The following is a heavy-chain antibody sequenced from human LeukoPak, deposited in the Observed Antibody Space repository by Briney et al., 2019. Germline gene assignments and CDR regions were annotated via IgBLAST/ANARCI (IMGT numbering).Heavy chain of an antibody. CDR3: AIRPLDCSSTSCYTEAYYYMDV. CDR2: TIPILGIA. Sequence: SVKVSCKASGGTFSSYTISWVRQAPGQGREWMGRTIPILGIANYAQKFQGRVTITADKSTSTAYMELSSLRSEDTAVYYCAIRPLDCSSTSCYTEAYYYMDVWGKGTTVTVSS. CDR1: GGTFSSYT. J-gene: IGHJ6*03. V-gene: IGHV1-69*02. D-gene: IGHD2-2*02.